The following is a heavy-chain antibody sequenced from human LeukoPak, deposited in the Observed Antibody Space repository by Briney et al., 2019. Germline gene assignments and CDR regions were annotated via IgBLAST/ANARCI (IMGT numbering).Heavy chain of an antibody. CDR2: IKQDGSEK. Sequence: PGGSLRLSCAASGFTFSSYWMSWVRQAPGKGLEWVANIKQDGSEKYYVDSVKGRFTISRDNAKNSLFLQMKSLRAEDTAVYYCARDVGGMTTEYYFDYWGQGTLVTVSS. CDR3: ARDVGGMTTEYYFDY. D-gene: IGHD4-11*01. J-gene: IGHJ4*02. CDR1: GFTFSSYW. V-gene: IGHV3-7*03.